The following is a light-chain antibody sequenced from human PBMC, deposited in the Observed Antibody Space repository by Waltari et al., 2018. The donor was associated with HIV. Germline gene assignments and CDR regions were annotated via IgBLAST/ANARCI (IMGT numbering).Light chain of an antibody. Sequence: QSALTQSASVSASPGQSITISCTGSSSDIGPYTLVSWFQQHPGKAPRLLIYEVKNRPAGVSPRFSGSKSGNTASLTISGLQAADEADYHCCAYAGFSTYLFGPGTKVTVL. V-gene: IGLV2-23*02. CDR3: CAYAGFSTYL. CDR1: SSDIGPYTL. J-gene: IGLJ1*01. CDR2: EVK.